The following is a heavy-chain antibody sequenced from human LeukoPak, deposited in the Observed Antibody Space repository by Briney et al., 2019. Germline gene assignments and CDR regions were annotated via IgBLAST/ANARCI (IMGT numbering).Heavy chain of an antibody. J-gene: IGHJ4*02. V-gene: IGHV4-59*01. CDR3: AREPQGRNPT. CDR1: GGSISSYY. D-gene: IGHD1-1*01. CDR2: IYYSGST. Sequence: SETLSLTCTVSGGSISSYYWSWIRQPPGKGLEWIGYIYYSGSTNYNPSLKSRVTISVVTSKNQFSLKLSSVTAADTAVYYCAREPQGRNPTWGQGTLVTVSS.